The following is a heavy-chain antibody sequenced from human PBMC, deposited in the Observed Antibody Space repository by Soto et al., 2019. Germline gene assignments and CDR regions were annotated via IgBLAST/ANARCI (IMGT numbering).Heavy chain of an antibody. D-gene: IGHD1-20*01. CDR1: GGTFSSYT. Sequence: QVQLVQSGAEVKKPGSSVKVSCKASGGTFSSYTISWVRQAPGQGLEWMGRIIPILGIANYAQNFQGRVTITADKSTSTAYMELSSLRSGDTAVYYCAGPRYNWNDYHDAFDIWGQGTMVTVSS. CDR3: AGPRYNWNDYHDAFDI. J-gene: IGHJ3*02. CDR2: IIPILGIA. V-gene: IGHV1-69*02.